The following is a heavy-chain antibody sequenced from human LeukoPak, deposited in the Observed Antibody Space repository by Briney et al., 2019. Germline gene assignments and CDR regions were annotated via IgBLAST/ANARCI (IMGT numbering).Heavy chain of an antibody. CDR1: GFTFSDYY. V-gene: IGHV3-11*06. CDR2: ISSSSSYT. Sequence: IPGGSLRLSCAASGFTFSDYYMSWIRQAPGKGLEWVSYISSSSSYTNYADSVKGRFTISRDNAKNSLYLQMNSLRAEDTAVYYCAREGGDRSSTSCYVSWFDPWGQGTLVTVSS. D-gene: IGHD2-2*01. CDR3: AREGGDRSSTSCYVSWFDP. J-gene: IGHJ5*02.